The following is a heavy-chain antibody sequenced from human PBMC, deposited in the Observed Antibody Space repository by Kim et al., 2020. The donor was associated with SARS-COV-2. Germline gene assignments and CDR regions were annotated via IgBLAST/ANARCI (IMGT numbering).Heavy chain of an antibody. D-gene: IGHD2-2*01. J-gene: IGHJ6*02. Sequence: GGSLRLSCAASGFTFSSYGMHWVRQAPGKGLEWVAVISYDGSNKYYADSVKGRFTISRDNSKNTLYLQMNSLRAEDTAVYYCAKEVGDIVVVPAEVLNYYYYGMDVWGQGTTVTVSS. CDR2: ISYDGSNK. V-gene: IGHV3-30*18. CDR3: AKEVGDIVVVPAEVLNYYYYGMDV. CDR1: GFTFSSYG.